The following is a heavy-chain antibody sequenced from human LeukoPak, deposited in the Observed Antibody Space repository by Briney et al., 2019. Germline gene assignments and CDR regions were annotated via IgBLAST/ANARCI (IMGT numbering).Heavy chain of an antibody. J-gene: IGHJ4*02. D-gene: IGHD6-6*01. CDR1: GFTFSNYN. CDR3: ARGAYSSSLGY. CDR2: ISRNSSTI. Sequence: GGSLRLSCAASGFTFSNYNMNWVRQAPGKGLEWISYISRNSSTIYYADSVKGRFTISRDNTKNSLYLQMNSLRVEDTAVFYCARGAYSSSLGYWGQGTLVTVSS. V-gene: IGHV3-48*01.